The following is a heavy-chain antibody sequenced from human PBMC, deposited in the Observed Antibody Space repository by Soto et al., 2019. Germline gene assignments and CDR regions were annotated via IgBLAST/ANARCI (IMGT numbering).Heavy chain of an antibody. Sequence: PGGSLRLSCAASGLTFSSYTMTWVRQAPGKGLEWVSYISSRSGVIYYADSVKGRFTISRDNAKNSLYLQMNSLRAEDTAVYYCATSVGNTDGYSKFEYWGQGTLVTVSS. CDR3: ATSVGNTDGYSKFEY. CDR1: GLTFSSYT. J-gene: IGHJ4*02. D-gene: IGHD5-18*01. V-gene: IGHV3-48*01. CDR2: ISSRSGVI.